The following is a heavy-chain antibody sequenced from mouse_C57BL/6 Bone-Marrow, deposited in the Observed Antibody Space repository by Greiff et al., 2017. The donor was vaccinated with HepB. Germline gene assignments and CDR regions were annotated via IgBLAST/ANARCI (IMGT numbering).Heavy chain of an antibody. V-gene: IGHV2-9-1*01. Sequence: VQRVESGPGLVAPSQSLSITCTVSGFSLTSYAISWVRQPPGKGLEWLGVIWTGGGTNYNSALKSRLSISKDNSKSQVFLKMNSLQTDDTARYYCASHYDYDGNYFDYWGQGTTLTVSS. J-gene: IGHJ2*01. CDR1: GFSLTSYA. CDR2: IWTGGGT. D-gene: IGHD2-4*01. CDR3: ASHYDYDGNYFDY.